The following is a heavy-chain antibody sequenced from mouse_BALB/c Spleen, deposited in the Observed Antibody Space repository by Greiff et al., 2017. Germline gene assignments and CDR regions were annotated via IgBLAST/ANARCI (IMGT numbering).Heavy chain of an antibody. J-gene: IGHJ4*01. V-gene: IGHV10-1*02. D-gene: IGHD3-3*01. CDR3: GRGTGYYYAMDY. CDR1: GFTFNTYA. CDR2: IRSKSNNYAT. Sequence: EVKLVESGGGLVQPKGSLKLSCAASGFTFNTYAMNWVRQAPGKGLEWVARIRSKSNNYATYYADSVKDRFTISRDDSQSMLYLQMNNLKTEDTAMYYCGRGTGYYYAMDYWGQGTSVTVSS.